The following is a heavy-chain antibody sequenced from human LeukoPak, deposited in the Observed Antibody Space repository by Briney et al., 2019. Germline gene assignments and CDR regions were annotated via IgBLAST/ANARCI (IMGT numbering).Heavy chain of an antibody. Sequence: GGSLRLSCGASGFTFSSYEMNGVRQAPGKGLQGMSYISIAGTTQIYAHSVKGRFTISRGHAKNSLYLQMNSLRAEDAAVYYCARDYWFDPWGHGTLVTVSS. CDR1: GFTFSSYE. CDR3: ARDYWFDP. J-gene: IGHJ5*02. CDR2: ISIAGTTQ. V-gene: IGHV3-48*03.